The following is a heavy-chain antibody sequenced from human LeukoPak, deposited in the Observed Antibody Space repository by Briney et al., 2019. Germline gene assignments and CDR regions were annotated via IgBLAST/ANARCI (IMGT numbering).Heavy chain of an antibody. D-gene: IGHD6-13*01. CDR3: ARGPQQQLVLWFDP. Sequence: SETLSLTCAVYGGSFSGYYWIWIRQPPGKGLEWIGEINHSGSTNHNPSLKSRVTISVDTSKNQFSLKLSSVTAADTAVYYCARGPQQQLVLWFDPWGQGTLVTVSS. J-gene: IGHJ5*02. V-gene: IGHV4-34*01. CDR1: GGSFSGYY. CDR2: INHSGST.